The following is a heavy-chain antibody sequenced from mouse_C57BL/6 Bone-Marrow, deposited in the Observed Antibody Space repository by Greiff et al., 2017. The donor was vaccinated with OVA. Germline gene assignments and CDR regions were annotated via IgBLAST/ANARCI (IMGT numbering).Heavy chain of an antibody. CDR1: GFTFSSYA. Sequence: EVKLMESGGGLVKPGGSLKLSCAASGFTFSSYAMSWVRQTPEQRLEWVATISPGGSYTYYPDNVKGRFTISRDNANNNPYLQMSHLKSEDTTMYYCARGSSGGYYAMDYWGQGTTVTVSS. V-gene: IGHV5-4*03. CDR3: ARGSSGGYYAMDY. J-gene: IGHJ4*01. CDR2: ISPGGSYT. D-gene: IGHD1-3*01.